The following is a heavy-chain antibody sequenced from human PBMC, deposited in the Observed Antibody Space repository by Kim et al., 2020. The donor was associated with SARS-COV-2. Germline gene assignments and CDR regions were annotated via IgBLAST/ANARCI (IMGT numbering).Heavy chain of an antibody. J-gene: IGHJ4*02. D-gene: IGHD5-12*01. CDR2: IYYSGST. CDR1: GGSVSSGSYY. Sequence: SETLSLTCTVSGGSVSSGSYYWSWIRQPPGKGLEWIGYIYYSGSTNYNPSLKSRVTISVDTSKNQFSLKLSSVTAADTAVYYCAREGSGYDLGLDYWGQGTLVTVSS. V-gene: IGHV4-61*01. CDR3: AREGSGYDLGLDY.